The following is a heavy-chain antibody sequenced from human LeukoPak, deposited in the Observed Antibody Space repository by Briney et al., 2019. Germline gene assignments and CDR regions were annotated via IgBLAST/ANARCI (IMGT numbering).Heavy chain of an antibody. CDR3: ARSYSNHLFGMDV. Sequence: ETLSLTCTVSGGSISSYYMTWVRQAPGKGLEWVSVMYSGGSTYYADSVKGRVAISSDNSQNTVFLQMNSVRVEDTAVYYCARSYSNHLFGMDVWGQGPAVTVSS. J-gene: IGHJ6*02. D-gene: IGHD4-11*01. CDR2: MYSGGST. V-gene: IGHV3-66*01. CDR1: GGSISSYY.